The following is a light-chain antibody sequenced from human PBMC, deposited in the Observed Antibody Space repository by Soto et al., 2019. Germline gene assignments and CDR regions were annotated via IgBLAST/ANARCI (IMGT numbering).Light chain of an antibody. CDR1: QSVSSS. CDR2: DAS. J-gene: IGKJ1*01. Sequence: EIVVTQSPATLSLSPGERATLSCRASQSVSSSLAWYQQKPGQAPRLLIYDASNRATGIPARFSGSGSGKDFTLTISSLEPEAFAIYYCQQRGSWPWTFGQGTKV. V-gene: IGKV3-11*01. CDR3: QQRGSWPWT.